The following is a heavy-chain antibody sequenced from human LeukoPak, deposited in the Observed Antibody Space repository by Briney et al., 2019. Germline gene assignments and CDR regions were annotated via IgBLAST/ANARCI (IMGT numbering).Heavy chain of an antibody. CDR1: GFTFSSYA. CDR3: AKAPIYCSGGSCLYYFDY. CDR2: ISGSGGST. V-gene: IGHV3-23*01. J-gene: IGHJ4*02. Sequence: GGSLRLSCAASGFTFSSYAMSWVRQAPGKGLEGVSAISGSGGSTYYADSVKGRFTISRDNSKNTLYLQMNSLRAEDTAVYYCAKAPIYCSGGSCLYYFDYWGQGTLVTVSS. D-gene: IGHD2-15*01.